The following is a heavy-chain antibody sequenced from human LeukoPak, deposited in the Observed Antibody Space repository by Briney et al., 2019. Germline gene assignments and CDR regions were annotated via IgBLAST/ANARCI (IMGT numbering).Heavy chain of an antibody. CDR3: ASHSSGWYSNYYGMDV. CDR1: GGSISSGTYY. Sequence: PSETLSLTCTVSGGSISSGTYYWSWIRQPAGKGLEWIGRIYTSGTTHYNPSLENRVIISVGTSKNQFSLKLTSVTAADTAVYYCASHSSGWYSNYYGMDVWGQGTTVTVSS. J-gene: IGHJ6*02. CDR2: IYTSGTT. V-gene: IGHV4-61*02. D-gene: IGHD6-19*01.